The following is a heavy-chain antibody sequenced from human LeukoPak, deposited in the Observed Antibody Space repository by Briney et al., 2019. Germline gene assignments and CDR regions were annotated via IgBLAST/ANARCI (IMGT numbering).Heavy chain of an antibody. V-gene: IGHV3-9*02. D-gene: IGHD2-2*01. Sequence: LTGGSLRLSCAASGFTPDDYAMHWVRQAPGKGLEWVSGISWNSGSIGYADSVKGRFTISRDNAKNSLYLQMNSLRAEDTALYYCAKSNCSSTSCYDGFNWFDPWGQGTLVTVSS. CDR1: GFTPDDYA. CDR3: AKSNCSSTSCYDGFNWFDP. CDR2: ISWNSGSI. J-gene: IGHJ5*02.